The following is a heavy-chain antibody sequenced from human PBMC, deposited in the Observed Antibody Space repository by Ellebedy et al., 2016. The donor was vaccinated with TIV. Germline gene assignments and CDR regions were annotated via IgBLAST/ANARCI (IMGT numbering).Heavy chain of an antibody. Sequence: SETLSLTXTVSGYSISSGYYWGWIRQPPGKGLEWIGSIYHSGSTYYNPSLKSRVTISVDTSKNQFSLKLSSVTAADTAVYYCGARGNWFDPWGQGTLVTVSS. J-gene: IGHJ5*02. V-gene: IGHV4-38-2*02. CDR1: GYSISSGYY. CDR3: GARGNWFDP. D-gene: IGHD3-10*01. CDR2: IYHSGST.